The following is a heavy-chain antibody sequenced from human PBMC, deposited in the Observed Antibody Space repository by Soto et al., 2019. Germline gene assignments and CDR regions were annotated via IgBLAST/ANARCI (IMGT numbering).Heavy chain of an antibody. CDR2: IYYIGST. J-gene: IGHJ6*02. D-gene: IGHD3-22*01. CDR3: AGSGYYHNSGMDV. CDR1: GGSISSYY. V-gene: IGHV4-59*01. Sequence: SETLSLTCTVSGGSISSYYWSWIRQPPGKGLECIGYIYYIGSTNYNPSLKSRVTISVDMSKNQFSLKLSSVTAADTAVYYCAGSGYYHNSGMDVWGQGTTVTVSS.